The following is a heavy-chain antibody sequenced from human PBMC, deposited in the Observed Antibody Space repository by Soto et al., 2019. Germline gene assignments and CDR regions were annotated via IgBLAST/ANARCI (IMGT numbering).Heavy chain of an antibody. CDR3: ASSSPHYDFWSGYSFWDAFDI. J-gene: IGHJ3*02. D-gene: IGHD3-3*01. CDR2: ISYSGST. V-gene: IGHV4-59*01. CDR1: GGSISSYY. Sequence: QVQLQESGPGLVKPSETLSLTCTVSGGSISSYYWSWIRQPPGKRLEWIRYISYSGSTNYNPSLKCRDTISVDTSKNQFSLKLRSVTAGDKAVYDCASSSPHYDFWSGYSFWDAFDIWGQGTMVTVSS.